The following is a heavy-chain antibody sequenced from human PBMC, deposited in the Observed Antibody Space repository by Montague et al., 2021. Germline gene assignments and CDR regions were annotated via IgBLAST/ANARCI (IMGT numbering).Heavy chain of an antibody. D-gene: IGHD3-10*01. J-gene: IGHJ4*02. CDR2: ISSSSSYI. CDR3: ARDYYGSGRGEDYFDY. CDR1: GFTFSSYS. Sequence: SLRLSCAASGFTFSSYSLNWVRQAPGKGLEWVSSISSSSSYIYYTDSVKGRFTISRDNAQNSLYLQMNSLRAEDTAVYYCARDYYGSGRGEDYFDYWGQGTMVTASS. V-gene: IGHV3-21*01.